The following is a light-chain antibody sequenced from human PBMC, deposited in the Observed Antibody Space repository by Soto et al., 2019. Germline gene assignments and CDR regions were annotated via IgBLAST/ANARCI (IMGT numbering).Light chain of an antibody. CDR1: QSIRTW. J-gene: IGKJ4*01. CDR3: QQYDGYPVT. CDR2: DAS. Sequence: DIQMTQSPSTLSASVGDSVTITCRASQSIRTWLAWCQQKPGKAPKPLIYDASSLESGVPSRFSGSGSGTEFTLTISSLQPDDSATYYCQQYDGYPVTFGGGTRVEIK. V-gene: IGKV1-5*01.